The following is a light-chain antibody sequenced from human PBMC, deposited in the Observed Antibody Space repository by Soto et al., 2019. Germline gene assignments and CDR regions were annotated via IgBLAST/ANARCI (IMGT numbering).Light chain of an antibody. CDR3: CSYAGSSIVV. CDR2: EGS. J-gene: IGLJ2*01. Sequence: QSVLTQPASVSRSPGQSITISCTGTSSDVGSYNLVSWYQQHPGKAPKLMIYEGSKRPSGVSNRFSGSKSGNTASLTISGRQAEDEADYYCCSYAGSSIVVFGGGTKLTVL. V-gene: IGLV2-23*01. CDR1: SSDVGSYNL.